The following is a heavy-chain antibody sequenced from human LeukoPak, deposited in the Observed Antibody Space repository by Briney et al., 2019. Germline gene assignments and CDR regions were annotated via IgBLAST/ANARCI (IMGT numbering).Heavy chain of an antibody. V-gene: IGHV1-18*01. Sequence: ASVKVSCKAFGYTFTRNGISWVRQAPGQGLEWMGWISANNGNTNYAQKLQGRVAMTTDTSTSTAYMELRSLRSDDTAVYYCAILISGRFDPWGQGTLVTVSS. J-gene: IGHJ5*02. CDR3: AILISGRFDP. D-gene: IGHD3-3*02. CDR2: ISANNGNT. CDR1: GYTFTRNG.